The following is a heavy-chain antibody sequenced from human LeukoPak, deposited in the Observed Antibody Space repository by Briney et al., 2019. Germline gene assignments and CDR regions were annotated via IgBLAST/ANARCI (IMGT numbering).Heavy chain of an antibody. CDR3: ARSDTPYGGNSGWFDP. V-gene: IGHV5-51*01. CDR2: IYPGDSDT. CDR1: GYSFTSYW. J-gene: IGHJ5*02. Sequence: GESLKISCKGSGYSFTSYWIGWVRQMPGRGLEWMGIIYPGDSDTGYSPSFQGQVTISADKSISTAYLQWSSLKASDTAMYYCARSDTPYGGNSGWFDPWGQGTLVTVSS. D-gene: IGHD4-23*01.